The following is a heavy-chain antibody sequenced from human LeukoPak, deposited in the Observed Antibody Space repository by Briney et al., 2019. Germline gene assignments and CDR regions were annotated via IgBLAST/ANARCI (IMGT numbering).Heavy chain of an antibody. CDR1: GGSISSYY. CDR3: ARSLYSYGSDSFDT. J-gene: IGHJ3*02. Sequence: SETLSLMCTVWGGSISSYYWSWLRQPPGKGLEWIGYIYYSGSTNYNPSLKRRVTISVDTSKTQFSLKLSSVTATDTAVYYCARSLYSYGSDSFDTGGQGTMVTVSP. D-gene: IGHD3-10*01. CDR2: IYYSGST. V-gene: IGHV4-59*01.